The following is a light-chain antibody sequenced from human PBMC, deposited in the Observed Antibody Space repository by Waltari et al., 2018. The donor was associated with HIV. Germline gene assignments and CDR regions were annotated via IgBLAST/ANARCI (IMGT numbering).Light chain of an antibody. Sequence: QSVLTQPPSVSGAPGQRVTISCPGSSSNIGAGYDVPWYQQLPGTTPKLLVYGNSNRPSGVPDRFSGSKSATSASLAITGLQAEDEADYYCQSYDNSLSAWVFGGGTKLTV. V-gene: IGLV1-40*01. CDR2: GNS. CDR3: QSYDNSLSAWV. CDR1: SSNIGAGYD. J-gene: IGLJ3*02.